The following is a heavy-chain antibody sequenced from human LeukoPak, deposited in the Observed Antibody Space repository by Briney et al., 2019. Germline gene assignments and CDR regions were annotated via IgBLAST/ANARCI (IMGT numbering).Heavy chain of an antibody. Sequence: SETLSLTCGVSGGPISSGGYSWSWIRQPPGKGLEWIGYIYHTGSTYSNPSLRSRVTISLDRSKNQFSLNMTSVTAADTAVYYCARKGGTIFGINYGMDVWGQGTTVIVSS. D-gene: IGHD3-3*01. V-gene: IGHV4-30-2*01. J-gene: IGHJ6*02. CDR1: GGPISSGGYS. CDR2: IYHTGST. CDR3: ARKGGTIFGINYGMDV.